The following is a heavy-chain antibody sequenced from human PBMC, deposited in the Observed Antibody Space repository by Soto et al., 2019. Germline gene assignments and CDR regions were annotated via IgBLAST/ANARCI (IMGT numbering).Heavy chain of an antibody. J-gene: IGHJ4*02. V-gene: IGHV3-30*18. D-gene: IGHD3-10*01. CDR3: AKPITMVRGVNFDY. CDR2: ISYDGSNK. CDR1: GFTFSSYG. Sequence: QVQLVESGGGVVQPGRSLRLSCAASGFTFSSYGMHWVRQAPGKGLEWVAVISYDGSNKYYADSVKGRFTISRDNSNNTLYLQMNSLRAEDTAVYYCAKPITMVRGVNFDYWGQGTLVTVSS.